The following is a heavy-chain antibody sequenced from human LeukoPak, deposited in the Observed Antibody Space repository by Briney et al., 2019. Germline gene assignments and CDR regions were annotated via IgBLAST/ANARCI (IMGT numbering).Heavy chain of an antibody. CDR2: IYYSGST. Sequence: SETLSLTCTVSGGSVSSSSYYWGWIRQPPGKGLEWIGSIYYSGSTYYNPSLKSRVTISVDTSKNQFSLKLSSVTAADTAVYYCARTRSGSYYMVHSWFDPWGQGTLVTVSS. CDR3: ARTRSGSYYMVHSWFDP. J-gene: IGHJ5*02. CDR1: GGSVSSSSYY. V-gene: IGHV4-39*07. D-gene: IGHD3-10*01.